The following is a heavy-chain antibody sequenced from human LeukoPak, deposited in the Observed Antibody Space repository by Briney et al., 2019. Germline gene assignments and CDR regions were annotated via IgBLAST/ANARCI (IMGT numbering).Heavy chain of an antibody. D-gene: IGHD5-24*01. J-gene: IGHJ2*01. Sequence: SETLSLTCAVSGGSISSGGYSWSWIRQPPGTGLEWIGYIYHSGSTYYNPSLKSRVTISVDRSKNQFSLKLSSVTAADTAVYYCARGVATIRRYFDLWGRGTLVTVSS. CDR3: ARGVATIRRYFDL. CDR1: GGSISSGGYS. CDR2: IYHSGST. V-gene: IGHV4-30-2*01.